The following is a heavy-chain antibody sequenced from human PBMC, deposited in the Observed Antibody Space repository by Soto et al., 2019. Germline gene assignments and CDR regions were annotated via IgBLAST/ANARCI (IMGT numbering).Heavy chain of an antibody. V-gene: IGHV3-49*03. J-gene: IGHJ6*03. D-gene: IGHD3-3*01. CDR2: IRSKAYGGTT. CDR1: GFTFGDYA. Sequence: GGSLRLSCTASGFTFGDYAMSWFRQAPGKGLEWVGFIRSKAYGGTTEYAASVKGRFTISRDDSKSIAYLQMNSLKTEDTAVYYCTRDQSTIFGVVIIPYYYYMDVWGKGTTVTVSS. CDR3: TRDQSTIFGVVIIPYYYYMDV.